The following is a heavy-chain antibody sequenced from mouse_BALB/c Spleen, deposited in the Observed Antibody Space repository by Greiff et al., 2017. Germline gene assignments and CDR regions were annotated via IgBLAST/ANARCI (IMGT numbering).Heavy chain of an antibody. CDR3: TRTMTAAWFAY. V-gene: IGHV6-6*02. D-gene: IGHD2-4*01. Sequence: EVQVVESGGGLVQPGGSMKLSCVASGFTFSNYWMNWVRQSPEKGLEWVAEIRLKSNNYATHYAESVKGRFTISRDDSKSSVYLQMNNLRAEDTGIYYCTRTMTAAWFAYWGQGTLVTVSA. CDR1: GFTFSNYW. J-gene: IGHJ3*01. CDR2: IRLKSNNYAT.